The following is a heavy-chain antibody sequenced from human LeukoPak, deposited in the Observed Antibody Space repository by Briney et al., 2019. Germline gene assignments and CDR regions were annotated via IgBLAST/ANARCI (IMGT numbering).Heavy chain of an antibody. J-gene: IGHJ4*02. CDR1: GGSISGYH. CDR3: ARKSGYARDY. CDR2: INHSGSTT. D-gene: IGHD5-12*01. Sequence: PSETLSLTCNVSGGSISGYHWSWIRQPPGKGLEWIGEINHSGSTTNHNPSLKSRVTMSVDTSKNQFSLKMTSVTAADTAVYYCARKSGYARDYWGQGTLVIVSS. V-gene: IGHV4-34*01.